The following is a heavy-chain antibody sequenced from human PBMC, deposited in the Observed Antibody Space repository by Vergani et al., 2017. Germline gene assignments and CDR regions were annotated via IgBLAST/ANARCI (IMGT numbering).Heavy chain of an antibody. CDR1: GFTFGDYY. D-gene: IGHD2-15*01. J-gene: IGHJ1*01. CDR3: ERISGGSAPYLHY. CDR2: IKRDGTET. V-gene: IGHV3-7*01. Sequence: EVHLEESGGGLVQPGGSLRLSCAASGFTFGDYYMAWIRLAPGKGLDWVASIKRDGTETFYVDSVKGRFTISRDNAKTTLYLQMNSLRDEDRGVYYCERISGGSAPYLHYWGQGTLVTVAS.